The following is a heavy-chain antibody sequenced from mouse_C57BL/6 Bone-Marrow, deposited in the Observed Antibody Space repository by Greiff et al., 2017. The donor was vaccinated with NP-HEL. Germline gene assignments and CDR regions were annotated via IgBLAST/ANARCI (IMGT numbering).Heavy chain of an antibody. J-gene: IGHJ1*03. V-gene: IGHV1-63*01. CDR1: GYTFTNYW. D-gene: IGHD1-1*01. CDR2: IYPGGGYT. Sequence: VKLQQSGAELVRPGTSVKMSCKASGYTFTNYWIGWAKQRPGHGLEWIGDIYPGGGYTNYNEKFKGKATLTADESSSTAYMQFSSLTSEDAAIYYCARSVVARWYFDVGGTGTTVTVSS. CDR3: ARSVVARWYFDV.